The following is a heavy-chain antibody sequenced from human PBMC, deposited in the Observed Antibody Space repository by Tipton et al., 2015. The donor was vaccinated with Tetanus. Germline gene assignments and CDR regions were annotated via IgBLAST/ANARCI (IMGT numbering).Heavy chain of an antibody. D-gene: IGHD3-22*01. V-gene: IGHV1-2*02. CDR2: IDPNSGDT. J-gene: IGHJ6*02. CDR1: GYTFTGYY. CDR3: ARDRGDYIYYGMDV. Sequence: QLVQSGAELKKPGASVKVSCTASGYTFTGYYMYWVRQAPGQGLEWVGWIDPNSGDTIYAQNFQGRVTMTRDTSISTVYMELSRLRSDDTAVYYCARDRGDYIYYGMDVWGPGTTVTASS.